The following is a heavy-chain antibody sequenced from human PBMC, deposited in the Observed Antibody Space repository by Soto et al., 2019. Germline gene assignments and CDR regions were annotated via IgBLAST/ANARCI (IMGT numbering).Heavy chain of an antibody. CDR1: AFTFKNHW. CDR2: INGDGSFT. CDR3: AKDTVPVATPWFDP. D-gene: IGHD2-2*01. Sequence: LRLSCAASAFTFKNHWMHWVRQVPGKGPVWVSRINGDGSFTSYADAVKGRFTISRDNAKNTLSLQMNSLRAEDTAVYYCAKDTVPVATPWFDPWGQGTLVTVS. J-gene: IGHJ5*02. V-gene: IGHV3-74*01.